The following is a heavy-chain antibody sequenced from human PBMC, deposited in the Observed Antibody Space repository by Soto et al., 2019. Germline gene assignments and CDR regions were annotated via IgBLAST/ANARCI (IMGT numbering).Heavy chain of an antibody. CDR3: AAYGRYGGNTKSYYFDY. J-gene: IGHJ4*02. D-gene: IGHD2-15*01. CDR2: IVVGSGNT. Sequence: VASVKVSCKASGFTFTSSAVQWVRQARGQRLEWIGWIVVGSGNTNYAQKFQERVTITRDMSTSTAYMELSSLRSEDTAVYYCAAYGRYGGNTKSYYFDYWGQGTLVTVSS. V-gene: IGHV1-58*01. CDR1: GFTFTSSA.